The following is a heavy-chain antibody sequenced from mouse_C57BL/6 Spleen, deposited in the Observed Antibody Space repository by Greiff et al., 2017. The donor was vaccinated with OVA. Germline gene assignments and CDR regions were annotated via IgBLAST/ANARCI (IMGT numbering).Heavy chain of an antibody. D-gene: IGHD2-4*01. CDR3: AREGYDYDGFAY. CDR2: ISDGGSYT. V-gene: IGHV5-4*01. CDR1: GFTFSSYA. J-gene: IGHJ3*01. Sequence: EVKLVESGGGLVKPGGSLKLSCAASGFTFSSYAMSWVRQTPEKRLEWVATISDGGSYTYYPDNVKGRFTISRDNAKNNLYLQRSHLKSEDTAMYYCAREGYDYDGFAYWGQGTLVTVSA.